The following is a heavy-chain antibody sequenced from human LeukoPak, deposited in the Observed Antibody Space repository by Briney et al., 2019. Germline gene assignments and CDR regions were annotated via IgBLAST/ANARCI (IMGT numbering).Heavy chain of an antibody. V-gene: IGHV4-34*01. CDR2: INHSGST. D-gene: IGHD5-12*01. CDR1: GGSFSGYY. CDR3: ARTRYSGYDFWRYYFDY. J-gene: IGHJ4*02. Sequence: SETLSLTCAVYGGSFSGYYWSWIRQPPGKGLEWIGEINHSGSTNYSPSLKSRVTISVDTSKNQFSLKLSSVTAADTAVYYCARTRYSGYDFWRYYFDYWGQGTLVTVSS.